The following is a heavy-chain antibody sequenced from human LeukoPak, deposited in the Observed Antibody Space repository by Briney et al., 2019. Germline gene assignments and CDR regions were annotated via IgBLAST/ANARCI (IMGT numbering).Heavy chain of an antibody. CDR1: GFTFSSYW. D-gene: IGHD5-24*01. V-gene: IGHV3-7*01. J-gene: IGHJ4*02. Sequence: GGSLRLSRAASGFTFSSYWMSWVRQAPGKGLEWVANIKQDGSEKYYVDSVKGRFTISRDNAKNSLYLQMNSLRAEDTAVYYCARVPGWSRRWYFDYWGQGTLVTVSS. CDR2: IKQDGSEK. CDR3: ARVPGWSRRWYFDY.